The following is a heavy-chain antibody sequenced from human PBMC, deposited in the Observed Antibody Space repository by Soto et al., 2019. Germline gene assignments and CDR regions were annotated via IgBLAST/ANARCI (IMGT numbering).Heavy chain of an antibody. D-gene: IGHD6-6*01. J-gene: IGHJ5*02. CDR2: IYWDDDK. Sequence: QITLKESGPTLVKPTQTLTLTCTFSGFSLSTSGVGVGWIRQPPGKALEWLALIYWDDDKRYSPSLKSRLTITKDASKNQVVLTMTNMDPVDTATYYCAKRGSMSGRLGGGWFDPWGQGTLVTVSS. CDR3: AKRGSMSGRLGGGWFDP. CDR1: GFSLSTSGVG. V-gene: IGHV2-5*02.